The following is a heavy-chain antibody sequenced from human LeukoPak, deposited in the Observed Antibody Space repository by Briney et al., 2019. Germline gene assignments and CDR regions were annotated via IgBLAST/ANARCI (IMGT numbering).Heavy chain of an antibody. V-gene: IGHV3-48*04. D-gene: IGHD2-2*01. CDR1: GFTFSIYS. J-gene: IGHJ5*02. CDR3: AKDLERSVGHTLSSTTCYGS. Sequence: GGSLRLSCAASGFTFSIYSMNWVRQAPGKGLEWVSYISSSSSTISYADSVKGRFTISRDNAKNSLYLQMNSLRAEDTAVYYCAKDLERSVGHTLSSTTCYGSWGQGTLVTVSS. CDR2: ISSSSSTI.